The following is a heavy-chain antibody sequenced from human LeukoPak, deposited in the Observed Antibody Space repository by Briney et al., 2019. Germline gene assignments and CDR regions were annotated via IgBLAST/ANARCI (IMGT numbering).Heavy chain of an antibody. CDR2: FDPEDGET. V-gene: IGHV1-24*01. Sequence: ASVKVSCKVSGYTLTELSMHWVRQAPGKGLEWMGGFDPEDGETIYAQKFQGRVTMTEDTSTDTAYMELSSLRSEDTAVYYCATAPLGIAVAGNYCGMDVWGKGTTVTVSS. J-gene: IGHJ6*04. CDR3: ATAPLGIAVAGNYCGMDV. CDR1: GYTLTELS. D-gene: IGHD6-19*01.